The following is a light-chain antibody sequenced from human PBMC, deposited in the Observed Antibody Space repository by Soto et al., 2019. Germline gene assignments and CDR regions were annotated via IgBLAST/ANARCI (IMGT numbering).Light chain of an antibody. CDR2: GAS. J-gene: IGKJ1*01. V-gene: IGKV3-15*01. CDR1: QSVSSN. Sequence: EIVMTQSPATLSVSPGERAALSCRASQSVSSNLAWYQQKPGQAPRLLIYGASTRATGIPVRFSGSGSGTEFTLTISSLQSEDFATYYCQHYNSYSEAFGQGTKVDIK. CDR3: QHYNSYSEA.